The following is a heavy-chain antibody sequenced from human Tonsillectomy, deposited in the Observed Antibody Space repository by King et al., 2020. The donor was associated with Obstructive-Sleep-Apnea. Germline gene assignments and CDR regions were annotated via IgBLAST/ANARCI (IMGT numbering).Heavy chain of an antibody. J-gene: IGHJ6*02. D-gene: IGHD5-12*01. CDR2: IYDNGRT. CDR1: GGSISSGDYY. V-gene: IGHV4-30-4*01. CDR3: ARDGGYDYVFQDYYYGMDV. Sequence: QLQESGPGLVNPSQTLSLTCTVSGGSISSGDYYWSWIRQPPGKGLEWIGYIYDNGRTYYNPSLKSRVTISVDTSKNQFSLKLNSVTAADTAVYYCARDGGYDYVFQDYYYGMDVWGQGTTVTVSS.